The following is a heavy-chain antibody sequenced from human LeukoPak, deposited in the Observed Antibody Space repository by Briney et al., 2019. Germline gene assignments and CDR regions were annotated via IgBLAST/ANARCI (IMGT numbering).Heavy chain of an antibody. CDR3: ARDSLGYCTNGVCYTGYYYYMDV. CDR2: MNRSGNT. J-gene: IGHJ6*03. CDR1: GGSFSVYY. D-gene: IGHD2-8*01. V-gene: IGHV4-34*01. Sequence: SETLSLTCAVYGGSFSVYYWSWIRQPTRKGLEWVGEMNRSGNTNYNPSLKSRVTISVDTSKIQFSLKLSSVTAADTAVYYCARDSLGYCTNGVCYTGYYYYMDVWGKGTTVTVSS.